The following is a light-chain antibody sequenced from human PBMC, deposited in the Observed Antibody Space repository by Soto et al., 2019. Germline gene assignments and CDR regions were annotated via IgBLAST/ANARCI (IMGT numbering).Light chain of an antibody. CDR1: SSNIGSHT. Sequence: QSVLTQPPSASGAPGQTVTISCSGSSSNIGSHTVNWYQHLPGTAPKLLIYSNTQRPLGVPVRFSGSKSGTSASLAISGLQSEDEAEYYCAAWDDKLYVFXTGTKLTVL. V-gene: IGLV1-44*01. J-gene: IGLJ1*01. CDR3: AAWDDKLYV. CDR2: SNT.